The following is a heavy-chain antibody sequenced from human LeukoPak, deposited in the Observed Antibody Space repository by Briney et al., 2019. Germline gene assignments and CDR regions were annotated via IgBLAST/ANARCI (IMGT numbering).Heavy chain of an antibody. Sequence: GGSLRLSCAASGFTFSSYAMSWVRQAPGKGLEWVSAISGSGGSTYYADSVKGRFTISRDNSKNTLYLQMNSLRAEDTAVYYCAKDHPYYYDSSGYYIGSDYWGQGTLVTVSS. CDR3: AKDHPYYYDSSGYYIGSDY. V-gene: IGHV3-23*01. CDR2: ISGSGGST. CDR1: GFTFSSYA. D-gene: IGHD3-22*01. J-gene: IGHJ4*02.